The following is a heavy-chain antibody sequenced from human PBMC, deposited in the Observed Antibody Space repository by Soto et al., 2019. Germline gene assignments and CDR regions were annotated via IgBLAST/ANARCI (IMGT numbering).Heavy chain of an antibody. CDR2: IDPSNSYI. Sequence: PGESLKISCQGSGYSFTTHWITWVRQTPGKGLEWMGRIDPSNSYINYSPSFQGHVTISVDRSISTAYLQWSRLEASDTAMYYCASGTTVVTRYYYYYGMDVWGQGTTVTVSS. D-gene: IGHD4-17*01. J-gene: IGHJ6*02. V-gene: IGHV5-10-1*01. CDR1: GYSFTTHW. CDR3: ASGTTVVTRYYYYYGMDV.